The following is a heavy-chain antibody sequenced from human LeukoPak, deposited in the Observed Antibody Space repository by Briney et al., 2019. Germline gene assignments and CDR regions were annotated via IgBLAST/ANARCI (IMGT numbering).Heavy chain of an antibody. CDR2: ISGSGGST. D-gene: IGHD2-2*02. CDR1: GFTFSSYA. J-gene: IGHJ1*01. CDR3: AKDGGYCSSTSCYTRGYFQH. V-gene: IGHV3-23*01. Sequence: PGGSLRLSCAASGFTFSSYAMSWVRQAPGKGLEWVSAISGSGGSTYYADSVKGRFTISRDNSKNTLYLQMNSLRAEDTAVYYCAKDGGYCSSTSCYTRGYFQHWGQGTLVTVSS.